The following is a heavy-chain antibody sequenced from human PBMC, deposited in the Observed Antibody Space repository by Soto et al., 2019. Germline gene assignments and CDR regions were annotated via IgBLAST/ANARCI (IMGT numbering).Heavy chain of an antibody. V-gene: IGHV3-43*01. CDR3: AKDLDSSGYQIYAFDI. CDR1: GFTFDDYT. Sequence: GGSLRLSCAASGFTFDDYTMHWVRQAPGKGLEWVSLISWDGGSTYYADSVKGRFTISRDNSKNSLYLQMNSLRTEDTALYYCAKDLDSSGYQIYAFDIWGQGTMVTVSS. CDR2: ISWDGGST. D-gene: IGHD3-22*01. J-gene: IGHJ3*02.